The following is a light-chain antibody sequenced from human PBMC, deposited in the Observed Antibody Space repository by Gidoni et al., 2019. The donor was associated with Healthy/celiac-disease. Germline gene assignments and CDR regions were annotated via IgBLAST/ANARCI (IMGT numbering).Light chain of an antibody. CDR2: AAS. CDR1: QSISSY. Sequence: DIQMTKSPSSLSASVGDRVTITCRASQSISSYLNWYQQKPGQAPKLLIYAASSLQSGVPSRFSGSGSGTDFTLTISSLQPEDFATYYCQQSYSTPRTFGQXTKVEIK. J-gene: IGKJ1*01. V-gene: IGKV1-39*01. CDR3: QQSYSTPRT.